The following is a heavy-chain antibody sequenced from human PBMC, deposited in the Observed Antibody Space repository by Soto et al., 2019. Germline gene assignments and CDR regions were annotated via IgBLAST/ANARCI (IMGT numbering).Heavy chain of an antibody. V-gene: IGHV3-7*01. CDR2: IKQDGSEK. Sequence: EVQLVESGGGLVQPGGSLRLSCAASGFIFNNYWMTWVRQAPGKGLEWVANIKQDGSEKYYVDSVKGRFTISRDNAKNSLYLQMNSLRAVDTAVYYCARDAYYDESSGYFDYWGQGTLVTVSS. CDR3: ARDAYYDESSGYFDY. D-gene: IGHD3-22*01. CDR1: GFIFNNYW. J-gene: IGHJ4*02.